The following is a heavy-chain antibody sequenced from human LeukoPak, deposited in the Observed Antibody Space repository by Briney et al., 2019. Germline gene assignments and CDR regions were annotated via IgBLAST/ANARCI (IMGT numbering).Heavy chain of an antibody. V-gene: IGHV4-34*01. CDR1: GGSFSGYY. CDR3: ARLGRPYYYYYMDV. J-gene: IGHJ6*03. CDR2: INHSGST. Sequence: SETLSLTCAVYGGSFSGYYWSWIRQPPGKGLEWIGEINHSGSTNYNPSLKSRVTISADKSISTAYLQWSSLKASDTAMYYCARLGRPYYYYYMDVWGKGTTVAISS.